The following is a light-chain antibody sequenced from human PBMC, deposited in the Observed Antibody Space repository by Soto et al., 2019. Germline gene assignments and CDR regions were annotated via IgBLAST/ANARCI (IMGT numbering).Light chain of an antibody. CDR2: GAS. CDR1: QSVSSSF. V-gene: IGKV3-20*01. J-gene: IGKJ2*01. CDR3: QQYSSSWYT. Sequence: EIVLTQSPGTLSLSPGERATLSCRASQSVSSSFLSWYQQKPGQSPRLLIYGASGRATGIPDRFSGSGSGTDFTLTISRLEPEDFAMYYCQQYSSSWYTFGQGTKVEVK.